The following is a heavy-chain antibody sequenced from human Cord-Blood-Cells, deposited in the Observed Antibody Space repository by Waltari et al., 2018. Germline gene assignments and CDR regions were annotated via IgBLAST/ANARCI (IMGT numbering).Heavy chain of an antibody. V-gene: IGHV4-31*03. D-gene: IGHD7-27*01. CDR3: ARGTSRTGGPSDY. Sequence: QVQLQESGPGLVKPSQTLSLTCTVSGGSINSGGYYWSWIRQHPGKGLEWIGYIYYSGSTYYNPSLKSRVTISVDTSKNQFSLKLSSVTAADTAVYYCARGTSRTGGPSDYWGQGTLVTVSS. CDR2: IYYSGST. J-gene: IGHJ4*02. CDR1: GGSINSGGYY.